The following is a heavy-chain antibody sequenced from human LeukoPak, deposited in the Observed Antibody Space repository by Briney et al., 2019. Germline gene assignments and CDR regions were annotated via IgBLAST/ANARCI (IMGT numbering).Heavy chain of an antibody. CDR2: IYYSGST. J-gene: IGHJ4*02. CDR3: ARAAHSGSLAPFDY. CDR1: GGSISSSSYY. Sequence: SETLSLTCTVSGGSISSSSYYWGWIRQPPGKGLEWIGSIYYSGSTYYNPSLKSRVTISVDTSKNQFSLTLSSVTAADTAVYYCARAAHSGSLAPFDYWGQGTLVTVCS. V-gene: IGHV4-39*07. D-gene: IGHD1-26*01.